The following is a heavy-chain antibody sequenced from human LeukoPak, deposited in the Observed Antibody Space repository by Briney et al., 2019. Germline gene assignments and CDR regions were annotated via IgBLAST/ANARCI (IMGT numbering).Heavy chain of an antibody. V-gene: IGHV4-59*08. CDR3: ARHVSNYDFWSGYRTHDYFDY. CDR2: IYYSGST. Sequence: SETLSLTCTVSGGSISSYYWSWIRQPPGKGLEWIGYIYYSGSTNYNPSLKSRVTISVDTSKNQFSLKLSSVTAADTAVYYCARHVSNYDFWSGYRTHDYFDYWGQGTLVTVSS. J-gene: IGHJ4*02. CDR1: GGSISSYY. D-gene: IGHD3-3*01.